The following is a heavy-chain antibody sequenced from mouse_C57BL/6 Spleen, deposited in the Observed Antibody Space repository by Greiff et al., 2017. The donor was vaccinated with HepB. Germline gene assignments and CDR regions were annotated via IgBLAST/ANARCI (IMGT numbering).Heavy chain of an antibody. CDR2: ISYDGSN. CDR1: GYSITSGYY. D-gene: IGHD2-1*01. V-gene: IGHV3-6*01. CDR3: AIIYYAAWFAY. Sequence: EVQLVESGPGLVKPSQSLSLTCSVTGYSITSGYYWNWIRQFPGNKLEWMGYISYDGSNNYNPSLKNRISITRDTSKNQFFLKLNSVTTEDTATYYCAIIYYAAWFAYWGQGTLVTVSA. J-gene: IGHJ3*01.